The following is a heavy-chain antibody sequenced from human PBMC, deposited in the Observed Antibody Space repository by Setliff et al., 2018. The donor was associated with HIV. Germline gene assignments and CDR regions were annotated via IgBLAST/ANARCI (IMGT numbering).Heavy chain of an antibody. D-gene: IGHD6-19*01. J-gene: IGHJ4*02. CDR2: IYHSGST. Sequence: PSETLSLTCAVPGYSISSGYYWGWIRQPPGKGLEWIGSIYHSGSTYYNPSLKSRVTISVDTSKNQFSLKPSSVTAADTAVYYCANMQWASNAWYSFDYWGQGALVTVSS. CDR1: GYSISSGYY. V-gene: IGHV4-38-2*01. CDR3: ANMQWASNAWYSFDY.